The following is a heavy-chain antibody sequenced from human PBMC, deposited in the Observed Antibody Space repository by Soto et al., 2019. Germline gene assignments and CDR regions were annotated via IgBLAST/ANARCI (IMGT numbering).Heavy chain of an antibody. V-gene: IGHV4-59*01. Sequence: PSETLSLTCTVSGGSISSYYWSWIRQPPGKGLEWIGYIYYSGSTNYNPSLKSRVTISVDTSKNQFSLKLSSVTAADTAVYYCARGTHVLRYFDWAYWGQGTLVTVSS. CDR3: ARGTHVLRYFDWAY. D-gene: IGHD3-9*01. CDR2: IYYSGST. J-gene: IGHJ4*02. CDR1: GGSISSYY.